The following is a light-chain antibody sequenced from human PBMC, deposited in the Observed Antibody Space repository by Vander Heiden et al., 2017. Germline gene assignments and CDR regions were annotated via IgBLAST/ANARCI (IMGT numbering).Light chain of an antibody. J-gene: IGLJ1*01. Sequence: QSALTQPASVSRSPGQPLTISCTGTSSDVGGYSYVSWYQQHPGKAPKLMIYDVSNRPSGVSNRFSGSKSGNTASLTISGLQAEDEADYYCSSYTSSSTRVFGTGTKVTVL. CDR3: SSYTSSSTRV. CDR1: SSDVGGYSY. V-gene: IGLV2-14*01. CDR2: DVS.